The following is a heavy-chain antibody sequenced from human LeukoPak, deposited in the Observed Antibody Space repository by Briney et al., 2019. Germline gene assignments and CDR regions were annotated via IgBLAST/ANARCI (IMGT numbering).Heavy chain of an antibody. D-gene: IGHD3-10*01. Sequence: GGSLRLSCAASGFTFSSYWMHWVRQGPGKGLVWVSRINSDGSSTSYADSVKGRFTISRDNSKNTLYLQMNSLRAEDTAVYYCAKSHGSGSYYPLTRFDYWGQGTLVTVSS. CDR3: AKSHGSGSYYPLTRFDY. V-gene: IGHV3-74*01. CDR2: INSDGSST. CDR1: GFTFSSYW. J-gene: IGHJ4*02.